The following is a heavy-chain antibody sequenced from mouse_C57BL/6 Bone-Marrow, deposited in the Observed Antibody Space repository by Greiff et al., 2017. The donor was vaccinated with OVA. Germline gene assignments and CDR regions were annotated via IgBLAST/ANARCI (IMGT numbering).Heavy chain of an antibody. J-gene: IGHJ3*01. Sequence: QVQLKQPGAELVKPGASVKLSCKASGYTFTSYCMHWVKQRPGQGLEWIGMIHPNSGSTNYNEKFKSKATLTVDKSSSTAYMQLSSLTSEDSAVYYCARWGYDPAWFAYWGQGTLVTVSA. CDR2: IHPNSGST. D-gene: IGHD2-3*01. V-gene: IGHV1-64*01. CDR3: ARWGYDPAWFAY. CDR1: GYTFTSYC.